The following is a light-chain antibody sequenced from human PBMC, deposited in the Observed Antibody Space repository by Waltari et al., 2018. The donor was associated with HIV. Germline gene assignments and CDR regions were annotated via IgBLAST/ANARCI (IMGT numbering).Light chain of an antibody. Sequence: QSALTQPASVSGSPGQSITISCTGTSSDVGGYKYVSWYQQHPGKAPRLMIYEVSNRPSGFSNRFSGSKSGDTASLTISGLQAEDEAAYYCSSYTSSNTLRFGGGTKLTVL. CDR3: SSYTSSNTLR. CDR1: SSDVGGYKY. J-gene: IGLJ2*01. V-gene: IGLV2-14*01. CDR2: EVS.